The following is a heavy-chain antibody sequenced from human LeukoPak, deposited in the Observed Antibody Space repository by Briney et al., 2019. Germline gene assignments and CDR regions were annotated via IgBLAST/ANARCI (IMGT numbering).Heavy chain of an antibody. D-gene: IGHD5-24*01. J-gene: IGHJ4*02. CDR3: ARDYKYAFDN. CDR2: IGISSGNA. V-gene: IGHV3-48*01. Sequence: GGSLRLSCAASGFSFGDYSMNWVRQAPGKGLEWISYIGISSGNAYYADSVKGRFTISGDKARDSLYLQMNSLRVEDTAVYYCARDYKYAFDNWGQGTLVTVSS. CDR1: GFSFGDYS.